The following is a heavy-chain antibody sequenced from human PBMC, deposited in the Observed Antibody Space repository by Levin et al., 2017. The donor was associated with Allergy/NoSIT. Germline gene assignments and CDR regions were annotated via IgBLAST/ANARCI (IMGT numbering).Heavy chain of an antibody. D-gene: IGHD5-18*01. CDR3: ARQLGDLGGYSYGRVWFDP. Sequence: GESLKISCKGSGYSFTSYWIGWVRQMPGKGLEWMGIIYPGDSDTRYSPSFQGQVTISADKSISTAYLQWSSLKASDTAMYYCARQLGDLGGYSYGRVWFDPWGQGTLVTVSS. V-gene: IGHV5-51*01. CDR2: IYPGDSDT. CDR1: GYSFTSYW. J-gene: IGHJ5*02.